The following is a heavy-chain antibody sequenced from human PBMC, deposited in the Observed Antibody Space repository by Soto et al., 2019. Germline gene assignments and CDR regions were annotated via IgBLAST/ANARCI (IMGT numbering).Heavy chain of an antibody. J-gene: IGHJ6*02. Sequence: GASVKVSCKSSGYTFSSYGVSWVRQAPGQGLEWLGWISTYTGNTKHAQKFQDRVTLTTEASTSTPYMELRSLRSDDTAVYYCVRDRCTTDRCYTHRFYVWGQGTTVTVSS. CDR1: GYTFSSYG. D-gene: IGHD2-8*01. CDR2: ISTYTGNT. V-gene: IGHV1-18*04. CDR3: VRDRCTTDRCYTHRFYV.